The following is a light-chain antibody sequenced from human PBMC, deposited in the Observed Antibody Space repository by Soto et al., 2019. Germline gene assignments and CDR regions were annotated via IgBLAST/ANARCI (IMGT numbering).Light chain of an antibody. V-gene: IGLV3-9*01. CDR1: NIGSKN. Sequence: SYELTQPLSVSVALGQTARITCGGNNIGSKNVHWYQQKPGQAPVLVIYRDSNRPSGIPERFSGSNSGNTATLTISRAQAGDEADYYCQVWDSSTACDVFGTGTKVTVL. CDR2: RDS. J-gene: IGLJ1*01. CDR3: QVWDSSTACDV.